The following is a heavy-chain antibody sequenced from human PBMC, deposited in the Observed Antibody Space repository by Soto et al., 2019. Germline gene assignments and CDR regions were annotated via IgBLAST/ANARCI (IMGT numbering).Heavy chain of an antibody. CDR3: ARLGGYYQAFDS. CDR2: IYYTGTT. CDR1: GGSIRDYY. D-gene: IGHD3-22*01. Sequence: SETLSLTCTVSGGSIRDYYWGWIRQSPGKGLEWIGYIYYTGTTKYNPSLKSRVTMSVDSSKNQFSLKLDSVTAADTAVYYCARLGGYYQAFDSWGQGTLVTVS. V-gene: IGHV4-59*08. J-gene: IGHJ4*02.